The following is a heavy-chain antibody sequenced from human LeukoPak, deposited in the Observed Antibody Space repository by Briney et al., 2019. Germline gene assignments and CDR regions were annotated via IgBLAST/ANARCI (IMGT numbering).Heavy chain of an antibody. CDR2: IYSGGST. V-gene: IGHV3-66*01. D-gene: IGHD6-13*01. CDR3: ARGPNSSSWSYYFDY. Sequence: PGGSLRLSCAASGFTVSSNYMSWVRRAPGKGLEWVSVIYSGGSTYYADSVKGRFTISRGNSKNTLYLQMNSLRAEDTAVYYCARGPNSSSWSYYFDYWGQGTLVTVSS. CDR1: GFTVSSNY. J-gene: IGHJ4*02.